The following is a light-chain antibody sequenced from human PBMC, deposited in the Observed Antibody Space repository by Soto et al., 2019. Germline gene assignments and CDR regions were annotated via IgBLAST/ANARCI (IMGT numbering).Light chain of an antibody. CDR1: SSDVGSYKY. CDR3: ISYTSSSTLFV. V-gene: IGLV2-14*01. Sequence: QSALTQPASVSGSPGQSITISCTGTSSDVGSYKYVSWYQHYPGKAPKLIIYEVSNRPSGVSDRFSGSKSGNTASLTISGLQAEDEADYYCISYTSSSTLFVFGTGTKLTVL. J-gene: IGLJ1*01. CDR2: EVS.